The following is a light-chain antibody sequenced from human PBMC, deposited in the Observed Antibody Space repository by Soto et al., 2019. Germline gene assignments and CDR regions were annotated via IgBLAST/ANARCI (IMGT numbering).Light chain of an antibody. Sequence: EIVVAQSPGTLSLSPGDTATLSCTASQSVPARYVAWYQQRPGQVPRLLIFGASHRAPGIPDRSSGSGSGTDFTLTISRLQPEDFAVYYWQQYGSIPTFGQGTNLEIK. CDR3: QQYGSIPT. V-gene: IGKV3-20*01. CDR2: GAS. CDR1: QSVPARY. J-gene: IGKJ2*01.